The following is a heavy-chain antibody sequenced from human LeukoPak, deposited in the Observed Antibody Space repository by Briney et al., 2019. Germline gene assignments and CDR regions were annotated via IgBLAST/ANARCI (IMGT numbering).Heavy chain of an antibody. Sequence: PGGSLRLSCAASGFTFSNAWMSWVRQAPGKGLEWVGRFKSKTDGGTTDYAAPVKGRFTISRDDSKNTLYLQMNSLKTEDTAVYYCTTVTADDYYYYMDVWGKGTTVTVPS. CDR1: GFTFSNAW. D-gene: IGHD3-16*01. CDR2: FKSKTDGGTT. CDR3: TTVTADDYYYYMDV. V-gene: IGHV3-15*01. J-gene: IGHJ6*03.